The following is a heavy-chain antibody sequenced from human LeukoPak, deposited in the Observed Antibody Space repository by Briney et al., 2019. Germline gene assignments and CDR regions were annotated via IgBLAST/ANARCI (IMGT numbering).Heavy chain of an antibody. CDR2: IYHSGST. J-gene: IGHJ5*02. V-gene: IGHV4-4*02. Sequence: SGTLSLTCAVSGASITSDNWWSWVRQPPGKGLEWIGEIYHSGSTNYNPSLKSRVTISVDTSKNQFSLKLSSVTAADTAVYYCARSNYDILTGSRDWFDPWGQGTLVTVSS. CDR1: GASITSDNW. D-gene: IGHD3-9*01. CDR3: ARSNYDILTGSRDWFDP.